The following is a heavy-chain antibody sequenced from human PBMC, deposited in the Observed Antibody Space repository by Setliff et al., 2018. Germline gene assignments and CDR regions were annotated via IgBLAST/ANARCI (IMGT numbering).Heavy chain of an antibody. CDR3: TRSTSGAFDY. J-gene: IGHJ4*02. CDR1: GFTFSSHW. CDR2: INHDGSEK. V-gene: IGHV3-7*01. Sequence: PGGSLRLSCAASGFTFSSHWMAWVRQAPGKGLEWVANINHDGSEKYSVDSVKGRFTISRDTAKNSLSLQMNSLRAKDTAVYYCTRSTSGAFDYWGQGALVTVSS. D-gene: IGHD2-2*01.